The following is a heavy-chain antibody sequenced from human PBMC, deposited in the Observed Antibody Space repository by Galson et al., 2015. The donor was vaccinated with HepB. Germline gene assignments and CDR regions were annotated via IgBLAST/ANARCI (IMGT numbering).Heavy chain of an antibody. CDR2: ISGSGGST. CDR1: GFTFSSYS. V-gene: IGHV3-23*01. J-gene: IGHJ4*02. CDR3: AKVKWEPLPFDY. Sequence: SLRLSCAASGFTFSSYSMSWVRQAPGKGLEWVSSISGSGGSTYYADSVKGRFTISRDSSKNRVYLQMNSLRAEDTAVYYCAKVKWEPLPFDYWGRGTLVTVPS. D-gene: IGHD1-26*01.